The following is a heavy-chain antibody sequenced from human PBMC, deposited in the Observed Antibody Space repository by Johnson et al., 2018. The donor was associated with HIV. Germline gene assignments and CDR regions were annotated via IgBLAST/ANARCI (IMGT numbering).Heavy chain of an antibody. V-gene: IGHV3-7*03. CDR2: INQDGSNK. J-gene: IGHJ3*02. CDR1: GFTFSSYW. Sequence: VQLVESRGGLVQPGGSLRLSCAASGFTFSSYWMSWVRQAPGKGLEWVANINQDGSNKYYADSVKGRFTNSRDNSKNSLYLQMNSLRAEDTAVYYCAKDRDLAAAGTDAFDIWGKGQWSPSLQ. D-gene: IGHD6-13*01. CDR3: AKDRDLAAAGTDAFDI.